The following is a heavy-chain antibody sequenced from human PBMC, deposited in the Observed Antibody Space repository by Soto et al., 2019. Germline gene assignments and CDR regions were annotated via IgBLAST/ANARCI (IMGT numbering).Heavy chain of an antibody. J-gene: IGHJ3*02. V-gene: IGHV4-30-4*01. D-gene: IGHD3-22*01. CDR1: GGSIIRGDYY. CDR2: IYYSGST. Sequence: SETLSLTCTVSGGSIIRGDYYWIWIRQPPGKGLEWIGYIYYSGSTYYNPSLKSRVTISVDTSKNQFSLKLSSVTAADTAVYYCASSHYDSSGYGQIDIWGQGTMVTVSS. CDR3: ASSHYDSSGYGQIDI.